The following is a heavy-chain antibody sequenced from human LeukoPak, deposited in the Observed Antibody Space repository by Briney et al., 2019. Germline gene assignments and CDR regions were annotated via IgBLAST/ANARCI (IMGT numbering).Heavy chain of an antibody. CDR3: AVSNGGYGP. D-gene: IGHD5-12*01. CDR2: INSDGTTT. Sequence: GGSLRLSCGSTAFNFTAYWMHWVRQDPRQGLLWVARINSDGTTTNYADSVKGRFTISRDNAKNTLFLQMNSLRAEDTAVYFCAVSNGGYGPWGQGALVTVTS. J-gene: IGHJ5*02. V-gene: IGHV3-74*01. CDR1: AFNFTAYW.